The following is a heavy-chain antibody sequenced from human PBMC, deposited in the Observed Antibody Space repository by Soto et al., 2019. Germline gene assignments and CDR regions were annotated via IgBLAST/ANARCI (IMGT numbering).Heavy chain of an antibody. CDR3: TKEHSNYPDNWFDP. V-gene: IGHV3-23*01. J-gene: IGHJ5*02. Sequence: EVQLLVSGGGSVQPGGSLRLSCAASGFSFSNYAMSWVRQAPGTGLEWVSAIDSGGGSTYYAASVKGRFRISRDNSMNPLYLQMNSLRAEDTAIYYCTKEHSNYPDNWFDPWGQGTLVTVSS. D-gene: IGHD4-4*01. CDR1: GFSFSNYA. CDR2: IDSGGGST.